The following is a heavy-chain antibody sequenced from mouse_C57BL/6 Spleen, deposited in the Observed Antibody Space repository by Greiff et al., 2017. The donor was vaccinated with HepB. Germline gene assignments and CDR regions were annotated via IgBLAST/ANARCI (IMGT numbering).Heavy chain of an antibody. V-gene: IGHV1-26*01. CDR3: ARGDSNYVY. D-gene: IGHD2-5*01. J-gene: IGHJ2*01. Sequence: EVQLQQSGPELVKPGASVKISCKASGYTFTDYYMNWVKQSHGKSLEWIGDINPNNGGTSYNQKFKGKATLTVDKSSSTAYMELRSLTSEDSAVYYCARGDSNYVYWGQGTTLTVSA. CDR2: INPNNGGT. CDR1: GYTFTDYY.